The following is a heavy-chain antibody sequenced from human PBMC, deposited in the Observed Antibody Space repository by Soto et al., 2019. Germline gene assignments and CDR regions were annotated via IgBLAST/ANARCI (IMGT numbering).Heavy chain of an antibody. CDR3: ARDTHRRFDY. J-gene: IGHJ4*02. V-gene: IGHV4-61*01. CDR2: IYYSGST. CDR1: GGFVSSGSYY. Sequence: SETLSLTYTVSGGFVSSGSYYWTWIRQPPGKGLEWIGYIYYSGSTNYNPSLKSRVTISVDTSKNQFSLKLSSVTAADTAVYYCARDTHRRFDYWGQGTLVTVS.